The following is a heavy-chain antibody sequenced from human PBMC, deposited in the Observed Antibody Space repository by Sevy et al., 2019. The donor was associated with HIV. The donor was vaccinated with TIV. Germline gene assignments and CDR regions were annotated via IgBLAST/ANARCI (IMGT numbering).Heavy chain of an antibody. CDR2: IYQSGST. CDR1: GGSISSGGYS. D-gene: IGHD2-2*01. J-gene: IGHJ4*02. V-gene: IGHV4-30-2*01. Sequence: SETLSLTCAVSGGSISSGGYSWSWIRQPPGKGLEWIGYIYQSGSTYYNPSLKSRVTISVDRSKNQFSLKLSSVTAADTAVYYCARGIAVVPAAIWEYFDYWGQGTLVTVSS. CDR3: ARGIAVVPAAIWEYFDY.